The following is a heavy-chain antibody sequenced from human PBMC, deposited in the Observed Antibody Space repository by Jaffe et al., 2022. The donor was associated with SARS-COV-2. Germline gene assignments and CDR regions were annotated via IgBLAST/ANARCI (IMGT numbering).Heavy chain of an antibody. D-gene: IGHD5-12*01. CDR3: ARLISVSGYVPWFDP. CDR1: GYNFASYG. V-gene: IGHV5-10-1*03. Sequence: EVQLVQSGAEVKKPGESLRISCKASGYNFASYGIGWVRQMPGKGLEWMGRIDPGDAYAKYSPSFEGRVTISTDKSLNTAYLQWSRLKPSDTAIYYCARLISVSGYVPWFDPWGQGTLVTVSS. CDR2: IDPGDAYA. J-gene: IGHJ5*02.